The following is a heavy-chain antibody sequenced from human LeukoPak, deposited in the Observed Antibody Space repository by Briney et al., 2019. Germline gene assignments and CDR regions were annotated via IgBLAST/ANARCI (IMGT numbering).Heavy chain of an antibody. Sequence: SETLSLTCAVYGGSFSGYYWSWIRQPPGKGLEWIGEINHSRSTNYNPSLKSRVTISVDTSKNQFSLKLSSVTAADTAVYYCARERPSYYDILTGYYPRSLPYYFDYWGQGTLVTVSS. D-gene: IGHD3-9*01. CDR3: ARERPSYYDILTGYYPRSLPYYFDY. V-gene: IGHV4-34*01. J-gene: IGHJ4*02. CDR2: INHSRST. CDR1: GGSFSGYY.